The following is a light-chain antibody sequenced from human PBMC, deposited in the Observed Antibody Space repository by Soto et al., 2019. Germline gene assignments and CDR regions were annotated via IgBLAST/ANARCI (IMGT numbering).Light chain of an antibody. J-gene: IGLJ2*01. CDR1: SSDIGGYNY. CDR2: DDS. Sequence: QSVLTQPPSVSGAPGQTITISCTGTSSDIGGYNYVSWYQQHPGKAPKLMIYDDSNPPSGVAQRFSGSKSGNTATLTIAGLQAEDEADYYCRSYTSSRSPVVFGGGTQLTVL. CDR3: RSYTSSRSPVV. V-gene: IGLV2-14*01.